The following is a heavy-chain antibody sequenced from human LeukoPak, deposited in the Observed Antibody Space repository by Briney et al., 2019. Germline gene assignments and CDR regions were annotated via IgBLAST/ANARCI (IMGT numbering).Heavy chain of an antibody. D-gene: IGHD3-22*01. CDR3: ARGPSTYYYDSSGYSYYYYMDV. J-gene: IGHJ6*03. CDR1: GFTFDDYG. Sequence: GGSLRLSCAASGFTFDDYGMSWVRQAPGKGLEWVSGITRNGGATGYAGSAKGRFTISRDNAKNSLSLQMNSLRAEDTALYYCARGPSTYYYDSSGYSYYYYMDVWGKGTTVTISS. CDR2: ITRNGGAT. V-gene: IGHV3-20*04.